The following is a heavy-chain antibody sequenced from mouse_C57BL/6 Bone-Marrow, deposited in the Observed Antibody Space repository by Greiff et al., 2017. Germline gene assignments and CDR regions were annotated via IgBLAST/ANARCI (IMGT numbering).Heavy chain of an antibody. Sequence: VQLQQSGPGLVKPSQSLSLTCSVTGYSITSGYYWNWIRQFPGNKLEWMGYISYDGSNNYNPSLKNRISITRDTSKNQFFLKLNSVTTEDTATYYCARDEILRSPWFAYWGQGTLVTVSA. CDR3: ARDEILRSPWFAY. CDR1: GYSITSGYY. D-gene: IGHD1-1*01. J-gene: IGHJ3*01. CDR2: ISYDGSN. V-gene: IGHV3-6*01.